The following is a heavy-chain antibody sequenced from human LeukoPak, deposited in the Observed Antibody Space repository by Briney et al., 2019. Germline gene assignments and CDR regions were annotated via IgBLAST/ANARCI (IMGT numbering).Heavy chain of an antibody. Sequence: SETLSLTCTVSGGSISSYYWSWIRQPPGKGLEWIGYLYYSGSANYNPSLKGRVTISVDTSKNQFPLKLSSVTAADTAVYYCAGGKQWLAFDYWGQGTLVTVSS. CDR2: LYYSGSA. V-gene: IGHV4-59*01. J-gene: IGHJ4*02. CDR1: GGSISSYY. CDR3: AGGKQWLAFDY. D-gene: IGHD6-19*01.